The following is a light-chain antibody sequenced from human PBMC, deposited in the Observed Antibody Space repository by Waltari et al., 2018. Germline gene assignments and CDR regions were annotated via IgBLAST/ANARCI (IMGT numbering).Light chain of an antibody. CDR3: QQYYSYYS. CDR2: KAS. V-gene: IGKV1-5*03. J-gene: IGKJ1*01. Sequence: DIQMTQFPSTLSASVGDSVTITCRASQSVGSWLAWYQQKPGKAPKFLIYKASSLESGVPSRFSGSGSGTEFTLTISSLQPDDFAIYYCQQYYSYYSFGQGSQVEIK. CDR1: QSVGSW.